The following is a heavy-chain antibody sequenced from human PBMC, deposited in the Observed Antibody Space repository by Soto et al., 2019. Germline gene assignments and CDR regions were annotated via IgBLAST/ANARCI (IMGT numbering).Heavy chain of an antibody. Sequence: SETLSLTCTVSGGSVTNSSYYWGWIRQSPGKGLEWIGSVYYRGRSYSKSSVKSRVTISVDTSKNRFSLSLNSVTAPDTAVYFCVSQRTTVPTQAYFDYWGPGALVTVSS. CDR2: VYYRGRS. CDR3: VSQRTTVPTQAYFDY. J-gene: IGHJ4*02. CDR1: GGSVTNSSYY. D-gene: IGHD4-17*01. V-gene: IGHV4-39*01.